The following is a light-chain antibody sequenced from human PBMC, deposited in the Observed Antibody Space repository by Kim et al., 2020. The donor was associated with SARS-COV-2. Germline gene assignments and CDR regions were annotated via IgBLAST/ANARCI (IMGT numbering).Light chain of an antibody. CDR1: NIGSIS. V-gene: IGLV3-21*04. J-gene: IGLJ1*01. Sequence: SYELTQPPSVSLAPGETARITCEGNNIGSISVHWYQQKPGQAPGLVISYDSDRPSGIPERFSGSNSGNKATLTISRVEAGDEADYFCQVWDGSSDHYVFATGTKVTVL. CDR3: QVWDGSSDHYV. CDR2: YDS.